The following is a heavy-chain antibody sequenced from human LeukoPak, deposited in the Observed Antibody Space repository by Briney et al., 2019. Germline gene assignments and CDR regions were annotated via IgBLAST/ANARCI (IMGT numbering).Heavy chain of an antibody. D-gene: IGHD5-24*01. CDR1: GGSISSGSYY. CDR2: IYTSGST. V-gene: IGHV4-61*02. J-gene: IGHJ3*02. CDR3: AREGMATIKDAFDI. Sequence: SQTLSLTCTVSGGSISSGSYYWSWIRQPAGKGLEWIGRIYTSGSTNYNPSLKSRVTISVDTSKNQFSLKLSSVTAADTAVYYCAREGMATIKDAFDIWGRGTMVTVSS.